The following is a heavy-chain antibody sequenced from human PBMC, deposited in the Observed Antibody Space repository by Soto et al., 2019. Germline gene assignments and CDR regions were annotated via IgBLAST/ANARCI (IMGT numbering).Heavy chain of an antibody. Sequence: GGSLRLSCAASGFTFTRYSMNWVRQAPGKGLEWVSSISSTTNYIYYADSMKGRFTVSRDNAKNSVYLEMNSLSAEDTALYYCARESGGLTSNFDYWGQGTLVTVSS. V-gene: IGHV3-21*01. CDR3: ARESGGLTSNFDY. D-gene: IGHD3-10*01. J-gene: IGHJ4*02. CDR2: ISSTTNYI. CDR1: GFTFTRYS.